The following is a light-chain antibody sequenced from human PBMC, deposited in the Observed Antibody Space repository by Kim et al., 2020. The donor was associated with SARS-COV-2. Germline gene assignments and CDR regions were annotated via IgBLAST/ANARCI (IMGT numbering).Light chain of an antibody. J-gene: IGKJ2*01. CDR3: QQYGSSPP. Sequence: SWSPGERATRSCSASQSVSSSYLAWYQQKPGQAPRLLIYGASSRATGIPDRFSGSGSGTDFTLTISRLEPEDFAVYYRQQYGSSPPFGQGTKLEI. CDR2: GAS. V-gene: IGKV3-20*01. CDR1: QSVSSSY.